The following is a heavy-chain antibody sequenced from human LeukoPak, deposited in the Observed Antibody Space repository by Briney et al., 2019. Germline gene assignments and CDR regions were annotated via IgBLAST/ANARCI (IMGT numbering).Heavy chain of an antibody. CDR2: IYYSGST. V-gene: IGHV4-59*01. CDR1: GGSISSYY. J-gene: IGHJ2*01. Sequence: SQTLSLTCTVSGGSISSYYWSWIRQPPGKGLEWIGYIYYSGSTNYNPSLKSRVTISVDTSKNQFSLKLSSVTAADTAVYYCARVGGWHFDLWGRGTLVTVSS. CDR3: ARVGGWHFDL. D-gene: IGHD3-10*01.